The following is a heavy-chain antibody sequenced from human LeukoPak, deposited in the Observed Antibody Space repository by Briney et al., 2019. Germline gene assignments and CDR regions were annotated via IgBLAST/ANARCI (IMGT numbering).Heavy chain of an antibody. V-gene: IGHV3-48*01. D-gene: IGHD2-21*01. CDR3: ATDPRLLIY. J-gene: IGHJ4*01. CDR2: ISSSSSTI. CDR1: GFTFSSYG. Sequence: GGSLRLSCAASGFTFSSYGMTWVRQAPGKGLEWVSYISSSSSTIYYADSVKGRFTISRDNAKNSLYLQMNGLRPEDTALYYCATDPRLLIYWGHGTLVTVSS.